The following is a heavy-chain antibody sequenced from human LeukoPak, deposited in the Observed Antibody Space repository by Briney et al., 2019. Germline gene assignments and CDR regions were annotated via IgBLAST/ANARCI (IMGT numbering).Heavy chain of an antibody. J-gene: IGHJ4*02. V-gene: IGHV4-39*01. CDR2: IYYSGST. Sequence: PSETLSLTCIVSGGTISSSSYYWGWIRQPPGKGLEWIGSIYYSGSTYYNPSLKSRVTISVDTSKNQFSLKLSSVTAADTAVYYCARQDCSSTSCLFDYWGQGTLVTVSS. CDR3: ARQDCSSTSCLFDY. CDR1: GGTISSSSYY. D-gene: IGHD2-2*01.